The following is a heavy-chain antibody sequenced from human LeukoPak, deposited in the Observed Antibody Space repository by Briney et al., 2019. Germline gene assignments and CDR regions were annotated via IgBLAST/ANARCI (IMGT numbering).Heavy chain of an antibody. V-gene: IGHV3-48*02. CDR3: ARVHRGYSYGRLDY. CDR2: ISSSDNTI. CDR1: GFTFSFYS. Sequence: GGSLRLSCAASGFTFSFYSMNWVRQAPGKGLEWVSYISSSDNTIHYADSVKGRFTISRDNARNSLYLEMNSLRDEDTAVYYCARVHRGYSYGRLDYWGQGTLVTVSS. J-gene: IGHJ4*02. D-gene: IGHD5-18*01.